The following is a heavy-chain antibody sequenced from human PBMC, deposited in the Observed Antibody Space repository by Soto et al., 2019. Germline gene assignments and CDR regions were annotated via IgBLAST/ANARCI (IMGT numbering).Heavy chain of an antibody. Sequence: LRLSCAASGFTFSSYCMHWVRQAPGKGLEWVAVISYDGSNKYYADSVKGRFTISRDNSKNTLYLQMNSLRAEDTAVYYCAKDRIAAAGRYYYYGMDVWGRVTTVTVSS. J-gene: IGHJ6*02. CDR1: GFTFSSYC. D-gene: IGHD6-13*01. V-gene: IGHV3-30*18. CDR3: AKDRIAAAGRYYYYGMDV. CDR2: ISYDGSNK.